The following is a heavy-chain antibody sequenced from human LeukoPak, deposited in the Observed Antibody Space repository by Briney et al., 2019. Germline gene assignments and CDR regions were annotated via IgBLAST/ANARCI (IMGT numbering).Heavy chain of an antibody. CDR2: IWYDGSNK. CDR1: GFSFSNYG. Sequence: GGSLRLSCAASGFSFSNYGMHWVRQAPGKGLEWVAVIWYDGSNKYYADSVKGRFTISRDYSKNTLYLQMNSLGAEDTAVYYCARDSGYRRGGSCYFLLDYWGQGTLVAVSS. CDR3: ARDSGYRRGGSCYFLLDY. V-gene: IGHV3-33*01. D-gene: IGHD2-15*01. J-gene: IGHJ4*02.